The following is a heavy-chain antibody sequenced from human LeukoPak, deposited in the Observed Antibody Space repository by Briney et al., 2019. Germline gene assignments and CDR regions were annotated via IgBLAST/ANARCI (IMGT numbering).Heavy chain of an antibody. CDR2: IYPDDSDT. CDR3: ARLVGGNYAPLGAFDI. J-gene: IGHJ3*02. CDR1: GYSFTNYW. D-gene: IGHD4-23*01. V-gene: IGHV5-51*01. Sequence: GESLKISCKSSGYSFTNYWIGWVRQMPGKGLEWMGIIYPDDSDTRYSPSFQGQVTLSADKSGSTTYLQWSSLKASDTAMYYCARLVGGNYAPLGAFDIWGQGTMVTVSS.